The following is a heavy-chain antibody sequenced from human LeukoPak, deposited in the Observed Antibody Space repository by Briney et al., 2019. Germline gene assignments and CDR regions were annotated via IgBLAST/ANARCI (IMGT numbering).Heavy chain of an antibody. Sequence: ASVKVSCKASGYTFTSYAMNWVRQAPGQGLEWMGWINTNTGNPTYAQGFTGRSVFSLDTSVSTAYLQISSLKAEDTAVYYCAREWGSIAAADKGAFDIWGQGTMVTVSS. J-gene: IGHJ3*02. CDR2: INTNTGNP. V-gene: IGHV7-4-1*02. D-gene: IGHD6-13*01. CDR3: AREWGSIAAADKGAFDI. CDR1: GYTFTSYA.